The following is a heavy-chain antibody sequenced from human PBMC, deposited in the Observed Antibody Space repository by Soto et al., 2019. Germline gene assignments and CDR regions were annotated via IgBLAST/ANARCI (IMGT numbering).Heavy chain of an antibody. Sequence: QVQLVQSGAEVKKPGSSVKVSCKASGGTFSSYAISWVRQAPGQGLEWMGGIIPIFGTANYAQKFQGRVTITADESTSTAYMELSSLRSEDTAVYYCARGNHFLKRWPPSQRGYYFDYWGQGTLVTVSS. D-gene: IGHD1-1*01. CDR2: IIPIFGTA. V-gene: IGHV1-69*01. CDR1: GGTFSSYA. J-gene: IGHJ4*02. CDR3: ARGNHFLKRWPPSQRGYYFDY.